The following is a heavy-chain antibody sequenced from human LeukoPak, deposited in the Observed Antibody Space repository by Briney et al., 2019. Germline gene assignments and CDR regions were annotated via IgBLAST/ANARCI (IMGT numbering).Heavy chain of an antibody. J-gene: IGHJ4*02. CDR1: GYTFNDYY. D-gene: IGHD3-10*01. CDR2: INPNTGGT. V-gene: IGHV1-2*02. CDR3: ARDRITVVRGFIGY. Sequence: AASVKVPCRASGYTFNDYYIHWVRQAPGQGLEWMGWINPNTGGTNYAQKFQGRVNMTRDTSISTVYMELSRLRSDDTAVYSCARDRITVVRGFIGYWGQGTLVTVSS.